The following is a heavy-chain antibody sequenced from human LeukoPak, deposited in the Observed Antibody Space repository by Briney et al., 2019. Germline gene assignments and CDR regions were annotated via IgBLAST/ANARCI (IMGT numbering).Heavy chain of an antibody. CDR1: GFTFDDYA. CDR3: ARDPVNSPVPGMDV. V-gene: IGHV3-9*01. D-gene: IGHD2-21*01. J-gene: IGHJ6*02. CDR2: ISWNSGSI. Sequence: PGRSLRLSCAASGFTFDDYAMHWVRQPPGKGLEWVSGISWNSGSIGYADSVKGRFTISRDNAKNSLYLQMNSLRDEDTAVYYCARDPVNSPVPGMDVWGQGTTATVSS.